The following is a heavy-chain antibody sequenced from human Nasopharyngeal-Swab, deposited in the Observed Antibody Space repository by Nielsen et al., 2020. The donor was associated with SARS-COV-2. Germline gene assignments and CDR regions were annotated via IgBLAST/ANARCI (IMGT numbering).Heavy chain of an antibody. Sequence: GSLRLSCTVSGGSISSSSYYWGWIRQPPGKGLEWIGSIYYSGSTYYNPSLKSRVTISVDTSKNQFSLKLSSVTAADTAVYYCARHARWAFDIWGQGTMVTVSS. V-gene: IGHV4-39*01. J-gene: IGHJ3*02. D-gene: IGHD3-16*01. CDR2: IYYSGST. CDR1: GGSISSSSYY. CDR3: ARHARWAFDI.